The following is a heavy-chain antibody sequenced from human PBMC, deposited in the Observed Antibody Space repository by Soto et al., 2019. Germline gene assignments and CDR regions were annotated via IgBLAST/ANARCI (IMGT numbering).Heavy chain of an antibody. V-gene: IGHV1-2*04. CDR3: ARAIAAAGAYYGMDV. D-gene: IGHD6-13*01. CDR2: INPNSGGT. Sequence: VKVSCKASGYTFTGYYMHWVRQAPGQGLEWMGWINPNSGGTNYAQKFQGWVTMTRDTSISTAYMELSRLRSDDTAVYYCARAIAAAGAYYGMDVWGQGTTVTVSS. J-gene: IGHJ6*02. CDR1: GYTFTGYY.